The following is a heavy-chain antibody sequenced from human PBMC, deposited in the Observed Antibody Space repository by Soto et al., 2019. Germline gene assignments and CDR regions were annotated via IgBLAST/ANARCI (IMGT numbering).Heavy chain of an antibody. CDR3: ARLGHPGH. CDR1: GGSLRNSV. CDR2: VIPILGTA. J-gene: IGHJ4*02. Sequence: QVQLVQSGAEVKKPGSSVKVSCTASGGSLRNSVISWVRQAPAQRLEWMGVVIPILGTANYAQKFQGRVTMTADEATSTAYMDLSSLSPDDMAVYYCARLGHPGHWGPGTLVIVSS. V-gene: IGHV1-69*01.